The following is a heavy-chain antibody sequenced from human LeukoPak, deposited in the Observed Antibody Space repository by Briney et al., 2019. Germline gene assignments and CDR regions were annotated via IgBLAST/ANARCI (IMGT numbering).Heavy chain of an antibody. J-gene: IGHJ5*02. V-gene: IGHV3-21*01. CDR2: ISSSSIYI. D-gene: IGHD3-22*01. Sequence: PGGSLRLSCAASGFTFSSYSMNWVRQAPGKGLEWVSSISSSSIYIYYADSVKGRFTISRDNAKNSLYLQMNSLRAEDTAVYCCARAEHYYYDSSSYHTVSPREFDPWGQGTLVTVSS. CDR1: GFTFSSYS. CDR3: ARAEHYYYDSSSYHTVSPREFDP.